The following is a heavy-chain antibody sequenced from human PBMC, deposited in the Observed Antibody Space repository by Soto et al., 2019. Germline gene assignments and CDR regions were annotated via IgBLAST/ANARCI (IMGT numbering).Heavy chain of an antibody. D-gene: IGHD3-3*01. CDR3: ARDLPGDAILEWLHAFDI. CDR2: INSDGSST. V-gene: IGHV3-74*01. Sequence: GGSLRLSCAASGFTFSSYWMHWVRQAPGKGLVWVSRINSDGSSTSYADSVKGRFTISRDNAKNTLYLQMNSLRAEDTAVYYCARDLPGDAILEWLHAFDIWGQGTMVTVSS. CDR1: GFTFSSYW. J-gene: IGHJ3*02.